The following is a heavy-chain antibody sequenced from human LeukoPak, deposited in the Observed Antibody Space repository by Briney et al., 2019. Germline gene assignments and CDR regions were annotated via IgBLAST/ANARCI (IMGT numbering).Heavy chain of an antibody. CDR1: GGSISSYY. CDR2: IYYSGST. V-gene: IGHV4-59*08. CDR3: ARLGFTYYDILTGLAEDV. Sequence: SETLSLTCTVSGGSISSYYWSWIRQPPGKGLEWIGYIYYSGSTNYNPSLKSRVTISVDTSKNQFSLKLSSVTAADTAVYYCARLGFTYYDILTGLAEDVWGQGTTVTVSS. J-gene: IGHJ6*02. D-gene: IGHD3-9*01.